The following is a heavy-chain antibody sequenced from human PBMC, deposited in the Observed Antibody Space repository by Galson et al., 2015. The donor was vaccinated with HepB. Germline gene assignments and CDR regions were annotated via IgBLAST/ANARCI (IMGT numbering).Heavy chain of an antibody. CDR2: ISYDGGNK. J-gene: IGHJ3*02. CDR3: AKEPGFYGDTRDAFDI. V-gene: IGHV3-30-3*01. Sequence: SLRLSCAASGFSFSNYAIHWVRQAPGKGLEWVAVISYDGGNKYYADSVKGRFTNSRDNTKNTLYLQMNSLRAEDTAVYYCAKEPGFYGDTRDAFDIWGQGTMVTVSS. CDR1: GFSFSNYA. D-gene: IGHD3-3*01.